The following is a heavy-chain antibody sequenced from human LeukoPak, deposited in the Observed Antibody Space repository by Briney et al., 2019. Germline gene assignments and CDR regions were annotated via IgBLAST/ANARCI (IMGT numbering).Heavy chain of an antibody. J-gene: IGHJ5*02. CDR2: IYYSGST. D-gene: IGHD2-15*01. CDR3: ARVPDYCSGGSCYGP. Sequence: SETLSLTCTVSGGSISSYYGSWIRQPPGKGLEWIGYIYYSGSTNYNPSLKSRVTISVDTSKNQFSLKLSSVTAADTAVYYCARVPDYCSGGSCYGPWGQGTLVTVSS. CDR1: GGSISSYY. V-gene: IGHV4-59*01.